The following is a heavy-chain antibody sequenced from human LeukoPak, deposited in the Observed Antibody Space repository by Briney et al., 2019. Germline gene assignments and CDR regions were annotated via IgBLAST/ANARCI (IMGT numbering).Heavy chain of an antibody. CDR2: IYHSGSS. J-gene: IGHJ3*02. V-gene: IGHV4-4*02. CDR1: GFTFSSHR. CDR3: ARASFLSGWYSNVRAFDI. D-gene: IGHD6-19*01. Sequence: GSLRLSCAASGFTFSSHRMNWVRQPPGKGLEWIGEIYHSGSSNYNASLKSRVTISVDKSKNQFSLKLSSVTAADTAVYYCARASFLSGWYSNVRAFDIWGQGTMVTVSS.